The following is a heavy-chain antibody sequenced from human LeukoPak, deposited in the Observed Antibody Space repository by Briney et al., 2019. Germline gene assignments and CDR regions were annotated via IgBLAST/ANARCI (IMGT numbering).Heavy chain of an antibody. D-gene: IGHD3-3*01. CDR1: GFTFSNYA. Sequence: PGGSLRLSCAASGFTFSNYAMSWVRQAPGKGLEWVSAISSRSGSIYCADSVKGRLTISRDNSKNTLYLQMNSLRAADTAVYYCAKDGSGYYTDVDYWGQGTLVTVSS. CDR3: AKDGSGYYTDVDY. V-gene: IGHV3-23*01. J-gene: IGHJ4*02. CDR2: ISSRSGSI.